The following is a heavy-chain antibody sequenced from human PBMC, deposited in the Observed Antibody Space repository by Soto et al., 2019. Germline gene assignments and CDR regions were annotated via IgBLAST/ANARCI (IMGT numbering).Heavy chain of an antibody. CDR2: IKSDGSST. CDR3: AQLGLMTFSHKHYFNH. D-gene: IGHD3-16*01. J-gene: IGHJ4*02. V-gene: IGHV3-23*01. Sequence: EVQLLESGGDLVQPGGSLRLSCVGSGFSLDNYGMSWVSQAPGKGLEWVSAIKSDGSSTYYAASVKDRFTISRDNSKNTLYLQLNSLRAEDTAVYYCAQLGLMTFSHKHYFNHWGRGTLVTVSS. CDR1: GFSLDNYG.